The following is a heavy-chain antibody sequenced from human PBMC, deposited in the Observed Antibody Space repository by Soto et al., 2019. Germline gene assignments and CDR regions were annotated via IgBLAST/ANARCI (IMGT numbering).Heavy chain of an antibody. D-gene: IGHD3-10*01. Sequence: EFQVMQSGGGLVQPGGSLRLACAASGFPFSTTDMSWVRQAPGKGLEWVSTIGGGGETTYYADSVKGRFTISRDNSKNTVYVQMDGPTVDDTAVYDCAKNSGWFNTWGQGALVTVSS. CDR1: GFPFSTTD. J-gene: IGHJ5*02. CDR3: AKNSGWFNT. V-gene: IGHV3-23*01. CDR2: IGGGGETT.